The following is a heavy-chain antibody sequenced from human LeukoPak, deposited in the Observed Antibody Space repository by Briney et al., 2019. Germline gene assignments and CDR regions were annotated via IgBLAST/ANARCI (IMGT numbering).Heavy chain of an antibody. J-gene: IGHJ5*02. CDR3: ASWGRYYDSSGYYYNWFDP. D-gene: IGHD3-22*01. CDR1: GFTFSSYE. V-gene: IGHV3-48*03. Sequence: GGSLRLSCAASGFTFSSYEMNWVRQAPGKGLEWVSYISSSGSTIYYADSVKGRFTISRDNAKNSLYLQMNSLRAEDTAVYYCASWGRYYDSSGYYYNWFDPWGQRTLHTVSS. CDR2: ISSSGSTI.